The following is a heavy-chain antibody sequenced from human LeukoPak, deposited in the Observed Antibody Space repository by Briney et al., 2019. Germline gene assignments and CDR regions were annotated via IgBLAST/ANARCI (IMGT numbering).Heavy chain of an antibody. CDR3: ARDWALYYYYYMDV. CDR2: ISSSSSYI. V-gene: IGHV3-21*01. D-gene: IGHD3-16*01. CDR1: GFTFSSYS. Sequence: PGGSLRLSCAASGFTFSSYSMNWVRQAPGKGLEWVSSISSSSSYIYYADSVKGRFTISRDNAKNLLYLQMNSLRAEDTAVYYCARDWALYYYYYMDVWGKGTTVTVSS. J-gene: IGHJ6*03.